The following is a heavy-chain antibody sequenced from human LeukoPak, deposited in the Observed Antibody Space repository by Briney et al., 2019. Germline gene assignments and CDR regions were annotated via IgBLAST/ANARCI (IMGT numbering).Heavy chain of an antibody. CDR1: GFTFDDYG. CDR2: INWNGGST. D-gene: IGHD3-3*01. CDR3: ARRYYDFWSGYFQEGAFDI. V-gene: IGHV3-20*04. J-gene: IGHJ3*02. Sequence: GGSLRLSCAASGFTFDDYGMSWVRQAPGKGLEWVSGINWNGGSTGFADSVEGRFTISGDNAKNSLYLQMNSLRAEDTALYYCARRYYDFWSGYFQEGAFDIWGQGTMVTVSS.